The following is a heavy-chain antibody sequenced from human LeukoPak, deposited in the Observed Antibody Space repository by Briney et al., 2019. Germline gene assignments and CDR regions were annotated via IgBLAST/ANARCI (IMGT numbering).Heavy chain of an antibody. CDR2: TYYRSKWYN. D-gene: IGHD1-7*01. J-gene: IGHJ3*02. V-gene: IGHV6-1*01. CDR3: ARGELYSLDAFDI. Sequence: SQTLSLTCAISGDSVSNNNAGWNWIRQSPSRGLEWLGRTYYRSKWYNDYAVSVKSRITINPDTSKNQFSLQLNSVTPEDTAVYYCARGELYSLDAFDIWGQGTMVTVSS. CDR1: GDSVSNNNAG.